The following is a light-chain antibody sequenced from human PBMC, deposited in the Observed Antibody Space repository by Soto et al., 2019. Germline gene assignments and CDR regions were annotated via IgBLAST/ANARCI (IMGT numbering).Light chain of an antibody. V-gene: IGKV3-20*01. Sequence: EIVLTQSPGTLSLSPGERATLSCRASQSVGSTYLAWYQQKPGQAPKLLIYGVSSPATGLPDRFNGSGSGTDFTLTISRLEPEDFAVYYCQQYGTYPLTFGPGTKVDI. CDR2: GVS. CDR3: QQYGTYPLT. J-gene: IGKJ3*01. CDR1: QSVGSTY.